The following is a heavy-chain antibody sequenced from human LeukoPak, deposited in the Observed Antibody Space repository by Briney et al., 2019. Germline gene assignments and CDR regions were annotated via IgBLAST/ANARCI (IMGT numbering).Heavy chain of an antibody. CDR1: GLTFYNYA. CDR2: ISGNGDNT. J-gene: IGHJ4*02. D-gene: IGHD5-12*01. V-gene: IGHV3-23*01. CDR3: ARGPRVRGLRSSADY. Sequence: PGGSLGLSCAASGLTFYNYAMSWVRQAPGKGLEWVSAISGNGDNTYYADSVKGRFNISRDNSKNVMFLQMHSLRAEDTAIYLCARGPRVRGLRSSADYWGPGTRVTVSS.